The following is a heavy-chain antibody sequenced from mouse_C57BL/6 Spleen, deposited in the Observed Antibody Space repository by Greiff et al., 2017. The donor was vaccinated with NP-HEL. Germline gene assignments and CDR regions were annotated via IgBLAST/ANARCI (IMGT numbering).Heavy chain of an antibody. CDR1: GYTFTGYW. CDR2: ILPGSGST. V-gene: IGHV1-9*01. CDR3: ARRVGIFNYYAYYCDY. Sequence: VQLQQSGAELMKPGASVKLSCKATGYTFTGYWIEWVKQRPGHGLEWIGEILPGSGSTNYNEKFKGKATFTADTSSNTAYMQLSSLTTEDSAIYYCARRVGIFNYYAYYCDYWGQGTTLTVSS. D-gene: IGHD1-1*01. J-gene: IGHJ2*01.